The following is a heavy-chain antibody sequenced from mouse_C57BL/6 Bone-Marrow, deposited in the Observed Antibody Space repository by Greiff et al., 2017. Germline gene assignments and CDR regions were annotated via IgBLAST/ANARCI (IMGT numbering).Heavy chain of an antibody. J-gene: IGHJ3*01. Sequence: VQLQQPGAELVKPGASVKMSCKASGYTFTSYWITWVKQRPGQGLEWLGDIYPGSGSTNYNETFKSKATLTVGPSSSTAYMQLSSLTSEDSAVYPGARRGSNLAWCAYWGQGTLVTVSA. CDR2: IYPGSGST. D-gene: IGHD1-1*01. CDR3: ARRGSNLAWCAY. V-gene: IGHV1-55*01. CDR1: GYTFTSYW.